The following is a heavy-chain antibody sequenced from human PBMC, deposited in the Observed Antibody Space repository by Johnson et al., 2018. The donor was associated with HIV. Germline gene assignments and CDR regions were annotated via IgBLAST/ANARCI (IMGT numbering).Heavy chain of an antibody. CDR2: ISVDGKSE. CDR1: GFTFSTSV. D-gene: IGHD2-8*01. J-gene: IGHJ3*02. V-gene: IGHV3-30*03. CDR3: ASALCTWGAFDI. Sequence: QVQLVESGGGVVQPGTSLRLSCAPSGFTFSTSVMHWVRRAPGKGLEWVSGISVDGKSEYYADSVKGRFTISRDNAKRTLYLQMNSLRAEDTAVYYCASALCTWGAFDIWGQGTMVTVSS.